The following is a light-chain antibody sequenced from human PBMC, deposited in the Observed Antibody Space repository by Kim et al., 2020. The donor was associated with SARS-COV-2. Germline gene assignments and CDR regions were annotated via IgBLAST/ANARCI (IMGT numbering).Light chain of an antibody. Sequence: ASVGDRVTIACRASQGIGYWLAWYQQKPGKAPKLLIYGASTLQSWVPSRFSGRGSGTDFTLTISSLQPEDFAIYYCQQANSFPLTFGGGTKVDIK. V-gene: IGKV1-12*01. CDR2: GAS. J-gene: IGKJ4*01. CDR1: QGIGYW. CDR3: QQANSFPLT.